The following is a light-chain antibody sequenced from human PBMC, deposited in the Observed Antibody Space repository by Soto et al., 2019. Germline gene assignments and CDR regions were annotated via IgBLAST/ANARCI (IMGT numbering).Light chain of an antibody. CDR1: QDISNY. V-gene: IGKV1-33*01. J-gene: IGKJ3*01. CDR3: QQYDNLPRFT. Sequence: DIQMTQSPSSLSASVGDRVTITCQASQDISNYLNWYQQKPGKAPKLLIYDASNFETGVPSRFSGRGSGTDFTFTISSLQPEDIATYYCQQYDNLPRFTFGPGTKVDIK. CDR2: DAS.